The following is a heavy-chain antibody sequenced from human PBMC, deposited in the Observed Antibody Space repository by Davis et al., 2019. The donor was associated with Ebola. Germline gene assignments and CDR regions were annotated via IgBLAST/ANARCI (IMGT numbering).Heavy chain of an antibody. V-gene: IGHV3-53*01. CDR1: GFTFSDHY. J-gene: IGHJ4*02. CDR3: ARDLLLDY. Sequence: GESLKISCAASGFTFSDHYMSWVRQAPGKGLEWVSVIYSGGSTYYADSVKGRFTISRDNSKNTLYLQMNSLRAEDTAVYYCARDLLLDYWGQGTLVTVSS. CDR2: IYSGGST.